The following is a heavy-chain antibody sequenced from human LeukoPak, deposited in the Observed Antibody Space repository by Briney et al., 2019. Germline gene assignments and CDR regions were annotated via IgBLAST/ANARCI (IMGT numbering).Heavy chain of an antibody. CDR1: GCTFTSYD. Sequence: GASVKVSCKASGCTFTSYDINWLRQATGQGLEWMGWMNPNSGNTGYAQKFQGRVTMTRNTSISTAYMELSSLRSEDTAVYYCARGREMITFGAVMSVDAFDIWGQGTMVTVSS. V-gene: IGHV1-8*01. CDR2: MNPNSGNT. CDR3: ARGREMITFGAVMSVDAFDI. J-gene: IGHJ3*02. D-gene: IGHD3-16*01.